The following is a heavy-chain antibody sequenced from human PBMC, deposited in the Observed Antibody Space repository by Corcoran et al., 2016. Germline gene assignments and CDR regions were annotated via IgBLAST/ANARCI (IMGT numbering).Heavy chain of an antibody. V-gene: IGHV3-48*02. J-gene: IGHJ4*02. CDR1: GFTFSRYS. Sequence: EVQLVESGVGLVQPRGSLRLSCSASGFTFSRYSMNWVRQAPGKGLEWVSYISSSSSTIYYADSVKGRFTISRDNAKNSLYLQMNSLRDEDTAVYYSARGEGGNPYYFDYWGQGTMVTDSS. CDR2: ISSSSSTI. D-gene: IGHD1-26*01. CDR3: ARGEGGNPYYFDY.